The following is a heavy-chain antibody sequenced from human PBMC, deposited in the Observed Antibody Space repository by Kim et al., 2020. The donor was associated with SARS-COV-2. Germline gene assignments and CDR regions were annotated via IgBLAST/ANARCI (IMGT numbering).Heavy chain of an antibody. CDR2: ISSSSSYI. J-gene: IGHJ4*02. CDR1: GFTFSSYS. V-gene: IGHV3-21*01. D-gene: IGHD3-22*01. Sequence: GGSLRLSCAASGFTFSSYSMNWVRQAPGKGLEWVSSISSSSSYIYYADSVKGRFTISRDNAKNSLYLQMNSLRAEDTAVYYCARVRHYDSSGFDYWGQGTLVTVSS. CDR3: ARVRHYDSSGFDY.